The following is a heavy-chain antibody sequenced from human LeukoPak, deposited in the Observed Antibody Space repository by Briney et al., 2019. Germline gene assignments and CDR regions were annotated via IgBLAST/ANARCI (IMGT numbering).Heavy chain of an antibody. Sequence: SSETLSLTCTVSGGSISSSSYYWAWIRQSPGKGLEWIGSFYYSGSTNYNPSLNSRVTISRDTSKNHFSLELSSVTAADTAVYFCARGRVSSSSWSSTYYYYFYMDVWGRGTTVTVSS. D-gene: IGHD6-13*01. J-gene: IGHJ6*03. CDR3: ARGRVSSSSWSSTYYYYFYMDV. CDR1: GGSISSSSYY. CDR2: FYYSGST. V-gene: IGHV4-39*07.